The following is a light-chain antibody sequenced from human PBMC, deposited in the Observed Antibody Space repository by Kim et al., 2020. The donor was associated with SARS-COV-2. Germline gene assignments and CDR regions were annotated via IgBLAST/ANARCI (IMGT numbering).Light chain of an antibody. Sequence: SSELTQDPAVSVALGQTVRITCQGDSLRSYYTTWYQQKPGQAPVLIIYNESNRPSGIPDRFSGSNSGYTASLTITGAQAEDEADYYCHSRSGNHWVFGGGTQLTVL. CDR2: NES. CDR1: SLRSYY. CDR3: HSRSGNHWV. V-gene: IGLV3-19*01. J-gene: IGLJ3*02.